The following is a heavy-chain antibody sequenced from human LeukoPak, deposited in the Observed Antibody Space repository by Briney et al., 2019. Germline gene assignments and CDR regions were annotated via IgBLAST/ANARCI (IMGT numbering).Heavy chain of an antibody. Sequence: ASVKVSCKASGGTFSSYAISWVRQAPGQGLEWMGWISAYNGNTNYAQNFQGRVTMTTDTSASTAYMELRSLRSDDTAVYYCARDQGAYDSSGYYYDYWGQGTLVTVSS. CDR1: GGTFSSYA. V-gene: IGHV1-18*01. CDR2: ISAYNGNT. CDR3: ARDQGAYDSSGYYYDY. D-gene: IGHD3-22*01. J-gene: IGHJ4*02.